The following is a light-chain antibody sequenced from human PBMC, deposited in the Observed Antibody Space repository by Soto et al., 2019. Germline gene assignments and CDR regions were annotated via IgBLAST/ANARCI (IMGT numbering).Light chain of an antibody. CDR2: STN. V-gene: IGLV1-44*01. CDR3: AVWIGSLNTVV. J-gene: IGLJ2*01. Sequence: QSVVTQTPSASGPPGQRVTISCSGSSSNIGDSPVDWYQQVPGAAPKLLIYSTNQRPSGVPDRFSGSKSGTSASLAISGLQSEDEAEYFCAVWIGSLNTVVFGGGTKLTVL. CDR1: SSNIGDSP.